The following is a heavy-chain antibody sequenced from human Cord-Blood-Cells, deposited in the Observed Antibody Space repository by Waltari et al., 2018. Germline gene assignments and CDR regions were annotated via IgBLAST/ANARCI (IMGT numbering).Heavy chain of an antibody. J-gene: IGHJ4*02. Sequence: QVQLQQWGAGLLKPSETLSLTCAVYGGSFSGYYWSWIRQPPGKGLEWIGEINHSGSTNYNPSLKSRVTISVDTSKNQFSLKRSSVTAADTAVYYCASYYGSGSYYNDYWGQGTLVTVSS. CDR2: INHSGST. CDR1: GGSFSGYY. V-gene: IGHV4-34*01. CDR3: ASYYGSGSYYNDY. D-gene: IGHD3-10*01.